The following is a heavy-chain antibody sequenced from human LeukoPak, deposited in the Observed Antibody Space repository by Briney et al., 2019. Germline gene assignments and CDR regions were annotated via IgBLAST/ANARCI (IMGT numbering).Heavy chain of an antibody. CDR3: AKVLQYGDYAEGFDY. Sequence: PGGSLRLSCAASGFTFSSYEMNWVRQAPGKGLEWVSYISSSGSTIYYADSVKGRFTISRDNSKNTLYLQMNSLRAEDTAVYYCAKVLQYGDYAEGFDYRGQGTLVTVSS. V-gene: IGHV3-48*03. CDR2: ISSSGSTI. CDR1: GFTFSSYE. J-gene: IGHJ4*02. D-gene: IGHD4-17*01.